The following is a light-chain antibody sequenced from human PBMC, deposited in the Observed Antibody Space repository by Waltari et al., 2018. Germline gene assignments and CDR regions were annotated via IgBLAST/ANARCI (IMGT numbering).Light chain of an antibody. Sequence: EIVLTQSPGTLSLSPGERATLSCRASQSIIKYLVWYQLKPGQAPRLPIYEASTSATVIPDRFSGSGSGTDFSLIISRLEPEDFAVYYCQKYEALPATFGQGTKVEIK. CDR3: QKYEALPAT. CDR2: EAS. V-gene: IGKV3-20*01. J-gene: IGKJ1*01. CDR1: QSIIKY.